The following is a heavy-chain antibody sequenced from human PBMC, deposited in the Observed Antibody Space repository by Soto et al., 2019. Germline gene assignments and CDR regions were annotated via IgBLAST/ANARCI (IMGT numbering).Heavy chain of an antibody. CDR2: IYYSGST. CDR1: GGSISSGGYY. CDR3: ARWPQLEPRFDY. Sequence: SETLSLTCSVSGGSISSGGYYWSWIRQHPGKGLEWIGYIYYSGSTYYNPSLKSRVTISVDTSKNQFSLKLSSVTAADTAVYYRARWPQLEPRFDYWGQGTLVTVSS. V-gene: IGHV4-31*03. D-gene: IGHD1-1*01. J-gene: IGHJ4*02.